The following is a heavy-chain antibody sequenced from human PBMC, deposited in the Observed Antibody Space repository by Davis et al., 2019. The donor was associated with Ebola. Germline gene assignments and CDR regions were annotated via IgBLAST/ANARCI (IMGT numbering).Heavy chain of an antibody. D-gene: IGHD3-3*01. CDR1: GFTFSSYG. V-gene: IGHV3-30*02. Sequence: PGGSLRLSCAASGFTFSSYGMHWVRQAPGKGLEWVAVIWYDGSNKYYADSVKGRFTISRDNSKNTLYLQMNSLRAEDTAVYYCAKELQPYYDFWSGYCLDYWGQGTLVTVSS. CDR3: AKELQPYYDFWSGYCLDY. J-gene: IGHJ4*02. CDR2: IWYDGSNK.